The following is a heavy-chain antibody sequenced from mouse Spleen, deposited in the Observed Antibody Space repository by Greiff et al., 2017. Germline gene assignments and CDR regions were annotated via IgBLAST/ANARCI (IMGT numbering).Heavy chain of an antibody. CDR1: GFTFSSYT. D-gene: IGHD1-1*02. CDR2: ISNGGGST. V-gene: IGHV5-12-2*01. Sequence: EVNVVESGGGLVQPGGSLKLSCAASGFTFSSYTMSWVRQTPEKRLEWVAYISNGGGSTYYPDTVKGRFTISRDNAKNTLYLQMSSLKSEDTAMYYCARRRWDYFDYWGQGTTLTVSS. CDR3: ARRRWDYFDY. J-gene: IGHJ2*01.